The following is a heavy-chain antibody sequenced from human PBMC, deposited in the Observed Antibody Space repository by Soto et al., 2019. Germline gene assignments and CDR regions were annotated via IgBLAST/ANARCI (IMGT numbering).Heavy chain of an antibody. D-gene: IGHD3-10*01. V-gene: IGHV3-48*03. J-gene: IGHJ6*02. Sequence: GGSLRLSSEASGLTFSGYAVGWVREAAGKGLECVSYISGSGTTIYYAESVKGRFTISRDNAKKSLYLHMNSLRAEDTAVYYCAREVKVFRVIIPTTMEVWGQGT. CDR3: AREVKVFRVIIPTTMEV. CDR1: GLTFSGYA. CDR2: ISGSGTTI.